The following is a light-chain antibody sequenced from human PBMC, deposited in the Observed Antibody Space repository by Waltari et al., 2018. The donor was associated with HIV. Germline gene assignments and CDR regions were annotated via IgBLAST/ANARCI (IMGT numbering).Light chain of an antibody. CDR1: QSVLYNSNSKNY. CDR2: WAS. Sequence: DIVLTQSPDSLAVSLGERATINCKASQSVLYNSNSKNYLSWYQQRPGQPPKLLIYWASTRESGVPDRFSGSASGTEFTLTISGLQAEDVAVYYCQQYYTTPLTFGGGTKVEIK. J-gene: IGKJ4*01. V-gene: IGKV4-1*01. CDR3: QQYYTTPLT.